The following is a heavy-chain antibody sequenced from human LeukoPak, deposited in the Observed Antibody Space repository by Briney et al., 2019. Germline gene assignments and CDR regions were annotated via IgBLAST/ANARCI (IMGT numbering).Heavy chain of an antibody. D-gene: IGHD3-22*01. CDR1: GRSFSGYY. CDR3: ARLRWRQTSMIVVVRGAFDI. CDR2: INHSGST. V-gene: IGHV4-34*01. Sequence: PSETLSLTCAVYGRSFSGYYWSWIRQPPGKGLEWIGEINHSGSTNYNPSLKSRVTISVDTSKNQFSLKLSSVTAADTAVYYCARLRWRQTSMIVVVRGAFDIWGQGTMVTVSS. J-gene: IGHJ3*02.